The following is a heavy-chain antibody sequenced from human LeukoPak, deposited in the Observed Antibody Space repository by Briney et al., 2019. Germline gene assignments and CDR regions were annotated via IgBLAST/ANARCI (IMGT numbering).Heavy chain of an antibody. J-gene: IGHJ4*02. CDR3: ARVTNYDYVWGSYSDY. CDR1: GYTFTGYY. Sequence: GASVKVCCKASGYTFTGYYMHWVRQAPGQGLEWMGWINPNSGGTNYAQKFQGRVTMTRDTSISTAYMELSRLRSDDTAVYYCARVTNYDYVWGSYSDYWGQGTLVTVSS. CDR2: INPNSGGT. D-gene: IGHD3-16*01. V-gene: IGHV1-2*02.